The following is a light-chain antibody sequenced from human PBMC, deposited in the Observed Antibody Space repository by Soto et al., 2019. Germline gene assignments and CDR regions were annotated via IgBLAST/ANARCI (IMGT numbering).Light chain of an antibody. CDR3: QSYDSSLSGWYV. J-gene: IGLJ1*01. CDR2: GNS. V-gene: IGLV1-40*01. CDR1: SSNIGAGYD. Sequence: QSVLTQPPSVSGAPGQRVTISCTGSSSNIGAGYDVHWYQQLPGTAPKLLIYGNSNRPSGVPDRFSGSKSGTSASLAITGLQAEYEADYYCQSYDSSLSGWYVFGTGTKVTVL.